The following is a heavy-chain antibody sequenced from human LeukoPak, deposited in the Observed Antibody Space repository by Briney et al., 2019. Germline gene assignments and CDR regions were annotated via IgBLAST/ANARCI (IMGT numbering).Heavy chain of an antibody. CDR1: DFTVSGNY. CDR3: ARDGGDSSGYWFDY. J-gene: IGHJ4*02. V-gene: IGHV3-53*01. Sequence: PGGSLRLSCAASDFTVSGNYMTWARQAPGKGLECVSVIYSGGSTLYADSVKGRFSISRDNAKNSLYLQMNSLRAEDTAVYYCARDGGDSSGYWFDYWGQGTLVTVSS. CDR2: IYSGGST. D-gene: IGHD3-22*01.